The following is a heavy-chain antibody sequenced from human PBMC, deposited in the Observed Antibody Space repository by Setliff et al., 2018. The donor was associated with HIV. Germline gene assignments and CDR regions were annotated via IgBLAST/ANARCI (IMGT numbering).Heavy chain of an antibody. D-gene: IGHD3-22*01. J-gene: IGHJ1*01. CDR2: INHSGGT. V-gene: IGHV4-34*01. Sequence: SETLSLTCAVYGGSFSGYYWSWIRQPPGKGLEWIGEINHSGGTNYNPSLKSRVTISVDTSKNQFSLKLSSVTAADTAVYYCARRRITMIVAPFQHWGQGTLVTVSS. CDR3: ARRRITMIVAPFQH. CDR1: GGSFSGYY.